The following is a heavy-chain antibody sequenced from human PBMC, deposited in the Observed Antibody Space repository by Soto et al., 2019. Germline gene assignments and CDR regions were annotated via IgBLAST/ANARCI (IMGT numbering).Heavy chain of an antibody. J-gene: IGHJ6*02. CDR1: GYTLTELS. V-gene: IGHV1-24*01. CDR3: ATTYSGSYWLRGYYGMDV. D-gene: IGHD1-26*01. Sequence: ASVKVSCKVSGYTLTELSMHWVRQAPGKGLEWMGGFDPEDGETIYAQKFQGRVTMTEDTSTDTAYMELSSLRSEDTAVYYCATTYSGSYWLRGYYGMDVWGQGTTVTVYS. CDR2: FDPEDGET.